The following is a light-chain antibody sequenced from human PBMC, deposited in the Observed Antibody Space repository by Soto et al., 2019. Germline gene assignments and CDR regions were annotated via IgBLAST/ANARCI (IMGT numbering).Light chain of an antibody. CDR1: RTVSSSY. V-gene: IGKV3-20*01. J-gene: IGKJ1*01. CDR2: GAS. Sequence: EIVLTQSPGSLSLSPGERGTLSCRASRTVSSSYLAWYQQKPGQAPRLLIYGASSRATGIPDRFTGSGSGTDFTLTISGREPEDIAVYYCHQYGSSPPWTFGQGTKVEVK. CDR3: HQYGSSPPWT.